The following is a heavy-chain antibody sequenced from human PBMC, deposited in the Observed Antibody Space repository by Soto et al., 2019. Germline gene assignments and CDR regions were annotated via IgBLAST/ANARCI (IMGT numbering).Heavy chain of an antibody. V-gene: IGHV3-23*01. Sequence: GGSLRLSCVASGFTFSSYSMSWVRQAPGKGLEWVSGFRAGGDDGTTYYADSVKGRFTISRDNSKNTLFLQMNSLRAGDTAVYYCVKDGGYCSSSTCYSPRNHYFDSWGQGTLVTVSS. D-gene: IGHD2-2*01. CDR1: GFTFSSYS. CDR2: FRAGGDDGTT. CDR3: VKDGGYCSSSTCYSPRNHYFDS. J-gene: IGHJ4*02.